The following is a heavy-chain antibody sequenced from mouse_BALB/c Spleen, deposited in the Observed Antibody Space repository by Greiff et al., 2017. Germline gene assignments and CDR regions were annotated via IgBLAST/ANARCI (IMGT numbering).Heavy chain of an antibody. D-gene: IGHD1-1*01. J-gene: IGHJ4*01. V-gene: IGHV5-9-4*01. CDR1: GFTFSSYA. CDR3: ARDGGSSYEGYAMDY. Sequence: DVKLVESGGGLVKPGGSLKLSCAASGFTFSSYAMSWVRQSPEKRLEWVAEISSGGSYTYYPDTVTGRFTISRDNAKNTLYLEMSSLRSEDTAMYYCARDGGSSYEGYAMDYWGQGTSVTVSS. CDR2: ISSGGSYT.